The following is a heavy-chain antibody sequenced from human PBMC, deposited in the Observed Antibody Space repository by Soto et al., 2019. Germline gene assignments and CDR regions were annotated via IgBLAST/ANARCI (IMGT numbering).Heavy chain of an antibody. D-gene: IGHD2-21*01. CDR1: GFSLSTSGVG. Sequence: SGPTLVKPTQTLTLTCTFSGFSLSTSGVGVGWIRQPPGKALEWLALIYWDDDKRYSPSLKSRLTITKDTSKNQVVLKMPNRALLETATFSFPPSFPPYIRVYSSSFDCWGRGTLFPASS. CDR3: PPSFPPYIRVYSSSFDC. CDR2: IYWDDDK. V-gene: IGHV2-5*02. J-gene: IGHJ4*02.